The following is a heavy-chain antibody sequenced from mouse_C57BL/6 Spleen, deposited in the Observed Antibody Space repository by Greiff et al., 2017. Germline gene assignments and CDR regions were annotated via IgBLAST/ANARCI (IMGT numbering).Heavy chain of an antibody. D-gene: IGHD2-2*01. CDR1: GYTFTSYW. Sequence: VHVKQPGAELVRPGTSVKLSCTASGYTFTSYWMHWVKQRPGQGLEWIGVIDPSDSYTNYNQKFKGKATLTVDTSSSTAYMQLSSLTSEDSAVDYCARSGGYDYYAMDYWGQGTSVTVSS. CDR2: IDPSDSYT. V-gene: IGHV1-59*01. J-gene: IGHJ4*01. CDR3: ARSGGYDYYAMDY.